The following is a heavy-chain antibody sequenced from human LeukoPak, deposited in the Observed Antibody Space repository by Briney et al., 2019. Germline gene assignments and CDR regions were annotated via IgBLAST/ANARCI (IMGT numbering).Heavy chain of an antibody. CDR2: INPNSGGT. J-gene: IGHJ4*02. CDR3: ARSLYSLAHFDY. Sequence: GASVKVSCKASGYTFTGYYMHWVRQAPGQGLGWMGWINPNSGGTNYAQKFQGRVTMTRDTSISTAYMELSRLRSDDTAVYYCARSLYSLAHFDYWGQGTLVTVSS. V-gene: IGHV1-2*02. D-gene: IGHD6-13*01. CDR1: GYTFTGYY.